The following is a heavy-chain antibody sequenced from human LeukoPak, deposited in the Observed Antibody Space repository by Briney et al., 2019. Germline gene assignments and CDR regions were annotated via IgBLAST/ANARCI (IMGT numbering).Heavy chain of an antibody. CDR1: GGTFSSYA. Sequence: SVKVSCKASGGTFSSYAISWVRQAPGQGLEWMGGIIPIFGTANYAQKFQARVTITADESTSTAYMELSSLRSEDTAVYYCARGAGGYSGYDVHYYFDYWGQGTLVTVSS. CDR3: ARGAGGYSGYDVHYYFDY. D-gene: IGHD5-12*01. CDR2: IIPIFGTA. J-gene: IGHJ4*02. V-gene: IGHV1-69*13.